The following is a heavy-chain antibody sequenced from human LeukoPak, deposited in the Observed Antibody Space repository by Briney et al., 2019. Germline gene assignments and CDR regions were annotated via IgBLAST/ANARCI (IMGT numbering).Heavy chain of an antibody. J-gene: IGHJ4*02. D-gene: IGHD5-12*01. CDR1: GFTFSSYA. CDR2: ISGSGGST. V-gene: IGHV3-23*01. CDR3: AGTWRATIPAYFDY. Sequence: SGGSLRLSCAASGFTFSSYAMSWVRQAPGKGLEWVSAISGSGGSTYYADSVKGRSTISRDNSKNTLYLQMNSLRAEDTAVYYCAGTWRATIPAYFDYWGQGTLVTVSS.